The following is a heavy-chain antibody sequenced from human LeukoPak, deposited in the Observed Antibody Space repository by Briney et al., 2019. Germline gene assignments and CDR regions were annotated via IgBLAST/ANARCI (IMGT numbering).Heavy chain of an antibody. CDR1: GYTFTGYY. D-gene: IGHD6-19*01. V-gene: IGHV1-2*02. Sequence: ASVKVSCKASGYTFTGYYMHWVRQAPGQGLEWMGWIDPNTGGTNYAQRFQGRVTMTRDTSISTAYMELSRLRSNDTVVYYCAREDSSGWYYDYWGQGTLVIVSS. J-gene: IGHJ4*02. CDR2: IDPNTGGT. CDR3: AREDSSGWYYDY.